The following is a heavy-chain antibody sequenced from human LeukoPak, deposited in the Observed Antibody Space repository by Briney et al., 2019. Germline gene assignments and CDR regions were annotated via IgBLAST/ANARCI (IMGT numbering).Heavy chain of an antibody. J-gene: IGHJ3*01. CDR3: AREGFYGSGGYSAFDL. Sequence: PGGSLRLSCAACGFTFSNYWRSWVRQAPGKGLEWLANIRQDGSEKYYVDSVKGRFTISRDNAKNSLYLQMNSLRADDTAVYYCAREGFYGSGGYSAFDLWGQGKMVTVSS. V-gene: IGHV3-7*01. CDR1: GFTFSNYW. D-gene: IGHD3-10*01. CDR2: IRQDGSEK.